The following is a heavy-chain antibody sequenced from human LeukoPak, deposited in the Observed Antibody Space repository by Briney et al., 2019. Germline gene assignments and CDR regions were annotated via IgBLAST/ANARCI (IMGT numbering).Heavy chain of an antibody. CDR1: GCSISSGSYY. J-gene: IGHJ4*02. Sequence: SQTLSLTCNVSGCSISSGSYYWSWIRQPAGKGLEWIGRIYTSGSTNYNPSLKSRVTISVDTSKNQFSLKLSSVTAADTAVYYCAREGGGYCGGDCYSYYFDYWGQGTLVTVSA. D-gene: IGHD2-21*02. V-gene: IGHV4-61*02. CDR2: IYTSGST. CDR3: AREGGGYCGGDCYSYYFDY.